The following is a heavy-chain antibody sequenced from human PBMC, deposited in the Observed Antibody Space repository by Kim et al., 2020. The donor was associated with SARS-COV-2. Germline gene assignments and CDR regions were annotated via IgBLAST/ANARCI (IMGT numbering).Heavy chain of an antibody. Sequence: SGSTNYNPALKSRVTISVDTAKNRISLKLSSVTAADTAVYYCARVFRGMDVRGQGTTVIVSS. J-gene: IGHJ6*02. CDR2: SGST. V-gene: IGHV4-59*01. D-gene: IGHD3-10*02. CDR3: ARVFRGMDV.